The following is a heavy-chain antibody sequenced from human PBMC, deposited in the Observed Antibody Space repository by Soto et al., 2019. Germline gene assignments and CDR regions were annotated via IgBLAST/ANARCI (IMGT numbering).Heavy chain of an antibody. CDR1: GGSFSGYY. Sequence: SETLSLTCAVYGGSFSGYYWSWIRQPPGKGLEWIGEINHSGSTNYNPSLKSRVPISVDTSKNQFSLKLSSVTAADTAVYYCARSYCTNGVCYGPIHYYYYMDVWGKGTTVTVSS. CDR3: ARSYCTNGVCYGPIHYYYYMDV. D-gene: IGHD2-8*01. J-gene: IGHJ6*03. CDR2: INHSGST. V-gene: IGHV4-34*01.